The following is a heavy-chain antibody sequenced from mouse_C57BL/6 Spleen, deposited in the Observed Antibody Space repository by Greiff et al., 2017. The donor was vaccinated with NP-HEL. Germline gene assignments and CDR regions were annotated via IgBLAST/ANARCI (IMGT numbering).Heavy chain of an antibody. D-gene: IGHD1-1*01. V-gene: IGHV1-52*01. CDR3: ARSYYGSSYGATDY. Sequence: QVQLQQPGAELVRPGSSVKLSCKASGYTFTSYWMHWVKQRPIQGLEWIGNIDPSDSETHYNQKFKDKATLTVDKSSSTAYMQLSSLTSEDSAVYYCARSYYGSSYGATDYWGQGTSVTVSS. CDR2: IDPSDSET. CDR1: GYTFTSYW. J-gene: IGHJ4*01.